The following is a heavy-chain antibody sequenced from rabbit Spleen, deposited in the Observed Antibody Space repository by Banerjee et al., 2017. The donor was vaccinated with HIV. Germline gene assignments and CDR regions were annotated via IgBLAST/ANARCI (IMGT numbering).Heavy chain of an antibody. J-gene: IGHJ4*01. V-gene: IGHV1S40*01. CDR3: ARNFDL. Sequence: QSLEESGGDLVKPGASLTLTCTASGFSFSAVHWIYWVRQAPGKGLEWIGTIYAGSTGTIDFASWAKGRFTISKTSSTTVTLQMTSLTVADTATYFCARNFDLWGQGTLVTVS. CDR1: GFSFSAVHW. CDR2: IYAGSTGTI.